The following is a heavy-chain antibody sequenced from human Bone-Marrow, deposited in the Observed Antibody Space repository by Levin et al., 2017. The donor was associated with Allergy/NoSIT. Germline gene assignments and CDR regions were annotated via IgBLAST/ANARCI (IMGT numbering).Heavy chain of an antibody. CDR1: GYTFTSYG. CDR3: ARDRSGGDGPLGLGAFDI. J-gene: IGHJ3*02. Sequence: GASVKVSCKASGYTFTSYGISWVRQAPGQGLEWMGWISAYNGNTNYAQKLQGRVTMTTDTSTSTAYMELRSLRSDDTAVYYCARDRSGGDGPLGLGAFDIWGQGTMVTVSS. V-gene: IGHV1-18*01. CDR2: ISAYNGNT. D-gene: IGHD2-21*02.